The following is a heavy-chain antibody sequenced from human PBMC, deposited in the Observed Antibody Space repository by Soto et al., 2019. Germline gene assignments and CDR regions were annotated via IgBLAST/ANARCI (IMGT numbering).Heavy chain of an antibody. D-gene: IGHD2-15*01. Sequence: EVQLVESGGGLVKPGGSLRLSCAASGFSFSSYSMNWVRQAPGKGLEWVSSISSSASHINYAESVKGRFTISRDNAKNSLYLQMNSLRAEDTAVYYCARGYTGYCSGGTCYWFDPWGQGTLVTVSS. CDR3: ARGYTGYCSGGTCYWFDP. J-gene: IGHJ5*02. CDR2: ISSSASHI. V-gene: IGHV3-21*01. CDR1: GFSFSSYS.